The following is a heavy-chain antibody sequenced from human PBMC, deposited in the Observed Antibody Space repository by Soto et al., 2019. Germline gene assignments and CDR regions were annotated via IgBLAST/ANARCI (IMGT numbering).Heavy chain of an antibody. CDR3: AKDQTDVTLSEY. D-gene: IGHD2-21*02. CDR2: ISGRGFDT. J-gene: IGHJ4*02. CDR1: GFSFSSLA. Sequence: SLRLSCAASGFSFSSLAMSWVRQAPGKVLEWVSSISGRGFDTLYADSVKGRFTISRDNSRNTLYLQVNSLRAEDTAVYYCAKDQTDVTLSEYWGKGTLVIVSS. V-gene: IGHV3-23*01.